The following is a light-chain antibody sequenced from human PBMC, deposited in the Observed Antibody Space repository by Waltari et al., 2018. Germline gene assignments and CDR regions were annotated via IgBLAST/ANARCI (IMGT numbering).Light chain of an antibody. CDR3: QVWDTSSDHWV. V-gene: IGLV3-21*04. J-gene: IGLJ3*02. Sequence: SYVLTQPPSVSVAPGKTAKITCGGNNIGDKRVHWYQQKPGQAPVLVIYYDDDRPSGIPERVSGSNSGSTAALTSSRVEAGDEADYYCQVWDTSSDHWVFGGGTELTVL. CDR1: NIGDKR. CDR2: YDD.